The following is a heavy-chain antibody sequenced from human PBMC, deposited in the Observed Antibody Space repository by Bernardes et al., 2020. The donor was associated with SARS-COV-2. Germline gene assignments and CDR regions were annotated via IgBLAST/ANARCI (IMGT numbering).Heavy chain of an antibody. CDR2: IKQDGSEK. CDR3: AREKARWIQLWANPDY. J-gene: IGHJ4*02. CDR1: GFTFSSYW. V-gene: IGHV3-7*01. D-gene: IGHD5-18*01. Sequence: GGSLRLSCAASGFTFSSYWMSWVRQAPGKGLKWVANIKQDGSEKYYVDSVKGRFTISRDNAKNSLYLQMNSLRAEDTAVYYCAREKARWIQLWANPDYWGQGTLVTVSS.